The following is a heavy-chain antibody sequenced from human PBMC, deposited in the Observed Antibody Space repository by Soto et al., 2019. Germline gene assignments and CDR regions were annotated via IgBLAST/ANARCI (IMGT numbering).Heavy chain of an antibody. J-gene: IGHJ3*01. CDR2: LYDLDGS. D-gene: IGHD1-1*01. V-gene: IGHV3-53*01. CDR3: ATWHEREHAYDV. Sequence: DVQLVESGGGLIQPGESLRLCCAAFGFTISGKKYVAWVRQAPGKGLEWVSALYDLDGSFYAASVKGRFTTSSDSSKTTVYLQMNDLRPDDTAVYYCATWHEREHAYDVWGQGTTVTVSS. CDR1: GFTISGKKY.